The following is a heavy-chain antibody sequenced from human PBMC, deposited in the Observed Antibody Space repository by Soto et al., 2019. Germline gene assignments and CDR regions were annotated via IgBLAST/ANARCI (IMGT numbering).Heavy chain of an antibody. CDR2: INHSGST. CDR1: GGSFSGYY. V-gene: IGHV4-34*01. D-gene: IGHD2-2*01. CDR3: ASTAAVYADYYGMDV. J-gene: IGHJ6*02. Sequence: PSETLSLTCAVYGGSFSGYYWSWIRQPPGKGLEWIGEINHSGSTNYNPSLKSRVTISVDTSKNQFSLKLSSVTAADTAVYYCASTAAVYADYYGMDVWGQGTTVTVSS.